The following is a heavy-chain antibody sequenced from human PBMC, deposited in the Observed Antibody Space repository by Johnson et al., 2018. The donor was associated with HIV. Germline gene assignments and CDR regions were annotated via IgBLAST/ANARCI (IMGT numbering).Heavy chain of an antibody. CDR2: ISWNSGSI. D-gene: IGHD6-19*01. J-gene: IGHJ3*02. V-gene: IGHV3-9*01. CDR3: ARAVARGQWLANGYI. Sequence: VQLVESGGGLVQPGRSLRLSCAASGFTFDDYAMHWVRQAPGKGLEWVSGISWNSGSIGYADSVKGRFTISRDSSKNTLYLQMNSLRAEDTAVYYCARAVARGQWLANGYIWGQGTMVTVSS. CDR1: GFTFDDYA.